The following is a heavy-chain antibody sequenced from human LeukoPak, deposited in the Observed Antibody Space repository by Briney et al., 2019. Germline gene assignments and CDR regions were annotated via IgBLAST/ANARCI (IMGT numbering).Heavy chain of an antibody. Sequence: PSETLSLTCTVSGGSISSSSYYWGWIRQPPGKGLEWIGYIYDSGSTNYNPSLKSRVTISVDTSTNQFSLKLRSVTAADTAVYYCARARELGFWGQGTLVTVSP. D-gene: IGHD6-6*01. V-gene: IGHV4-61*05. CDR1: GGSISSSSYY. J-gene: IGHJ4*02. CDR2: IYDSGST. CDR3: ARARELGF.